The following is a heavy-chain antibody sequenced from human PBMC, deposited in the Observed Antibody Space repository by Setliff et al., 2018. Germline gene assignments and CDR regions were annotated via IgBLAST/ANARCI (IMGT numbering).Heavy chain of an antibody. J-gene: IGHJ5*02. CDR3: VRAPVYCSGDCYPRYFDA. CDR2: ILMSGST. Sequence: SETLSLTCSVSGTSLDSIANGNQFWGWIRQPAGKGLEWIGQILMSGSTDYDPSFESRVTISLDMSKNQFFLDLTSVTAADTGVYYCVRAPVYCSGDCYPRYFDAWGQGTLVAVSS. V-gene: IGHV4-61*09. D-gene: IGHD2-21*01. CDR1: GTSLDSIANGNQF.